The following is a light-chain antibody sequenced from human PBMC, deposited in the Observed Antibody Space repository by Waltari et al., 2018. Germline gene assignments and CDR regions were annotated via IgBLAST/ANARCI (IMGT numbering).Light chain of an antibody. V-gene: IGLV3-19*01. Sequence: SSELTQDPAVSVALVQTVRITCQGDRLRFYYVNWFLQKHGKAPALVSYGNNSRPAGIPDRFSASSSGSTASLTIIGAQAEDEADYYCTSRDISGDVLIGGGTKLTVV. CDR1: RLRFYY. CDR3: TSRDISGDVL. J-gene: IGLJ2*01. CDR2: GNN.